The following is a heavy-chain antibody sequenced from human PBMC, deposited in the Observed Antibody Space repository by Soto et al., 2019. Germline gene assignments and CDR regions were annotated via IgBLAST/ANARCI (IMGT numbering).Heavy chain of an antibody. CDR1: GFAFSDSA. V-gene: IGHV3-73*01. CDR3: TRHRIIWANDMTAAVSNDGFDI. Sequence: EVQLVESGGGLVQPGGSLKLSCVASGFAFSDSAIHWVRQSSGKGLEWVGRIKDKGNNYAIAYAASVTGRFTVSRDDSKNTAYLQINSLKIEDTAIYFCTRHRIIWANDMTAAVSNDGFDIWGQGTMVTVSS. CDR2: IKDKGNNYAI. D-gene: IGHD1-1*01. J-gene: IGHJ3*02.